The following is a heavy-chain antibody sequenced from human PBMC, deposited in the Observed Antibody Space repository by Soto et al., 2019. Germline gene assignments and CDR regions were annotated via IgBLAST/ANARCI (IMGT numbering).Heavy chain of an antibody. CDR1: GGTFSTYS. V-gene: IGHV1-69*06. D-gene: IGHD1-26*01. Sequence: QVQLVQSGAEVKKPGSSVKVSCKTSGGTFSTYSIVWVRQAPGEGLEWMGGIIPIFGTANYAQKFQDRVTITADKSTNTAFMELSSLESEDTAMDYCASSSGNNYGFVTNGYLDSGGQGTLVTVSS. CDR2: IIPIFGTA. J-gene: IGHJ4*02. CDR3: ASSSGNNYGFVTNGYLDS.